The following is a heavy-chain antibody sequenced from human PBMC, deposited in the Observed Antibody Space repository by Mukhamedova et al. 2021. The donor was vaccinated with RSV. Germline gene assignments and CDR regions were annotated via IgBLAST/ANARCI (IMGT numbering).Heavy chain of an antibody. J-gene: IGHJ6*03. CDR3: AIFGVLTPGYLDV. D-gene: IGHD3-3*01. V-gene: IGHV3-23*03. Sequence: RVTISRDTFKNTLYLQMNNVRAEDTAVYYCAIFGVLTPGYLDVWGKGTAVTVSS.